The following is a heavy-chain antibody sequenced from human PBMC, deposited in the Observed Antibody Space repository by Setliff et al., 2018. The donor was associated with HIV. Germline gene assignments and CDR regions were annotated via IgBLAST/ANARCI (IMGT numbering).Heavy chain of an antibody. J-gene: IGHJ4*02. CDR2: IYYSGST. D-gene: IGHD5-18*01. Sequence: PSETLSLTCTVSGDSTSSYYWSWIRQPPGKGLEWIGYIYYSGSTNYNPSLKSRVTISLDMSKNQFSLRLSSVTAADTAVYYCARDSGYSFGFNYFDYWGQGTLVTVS. CDR3: ARDSGYSFGFNYFDY. V-gene: IGHV4-59*01. CDR1: GDSTSSYY.